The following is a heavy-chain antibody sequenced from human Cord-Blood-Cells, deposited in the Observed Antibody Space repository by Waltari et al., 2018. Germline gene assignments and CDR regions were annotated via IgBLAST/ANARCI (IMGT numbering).Heavy chain of an antibody. CDR1: GFTFSSYA. D-gene: IGHD1-26*01. V-gene: IGHV3-23*01. J-gene: IGHJ4*02. Sequence: EVQLLESGGGLVQPGGSLRLSCAASGFTFSSYALSWVRQAPGKGLAWVSAISGSGGSTYYADSVKGRFTISRDNSKNTLYLQMNSLRAEDTAVYYCAKDRRSYYYFDYWGQGTLVTVSS. CDR2: ISGSGGST. CDR3: AKDRRSYYYFDY.